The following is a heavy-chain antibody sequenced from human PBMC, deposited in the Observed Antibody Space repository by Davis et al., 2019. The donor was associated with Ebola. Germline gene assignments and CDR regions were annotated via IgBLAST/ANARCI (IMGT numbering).Heavy chain of an antibody. V-gene: IGHV1-2*04. D-gene: IGHD3-3*01. J-gene: IGHJ6*02. CDR2: INPNSGGT. CDR3: AADDPVLRFLEGGHYYGMDV. CDR1: GYTFTGYY. Sequence: AASVKVSCKASGYTFTGYYMHWVRQAPGQGLEWMGWINPNSGGTNYAQKFQGWVTITRDMSTSTAYMELSSLRSEDMAVYYCAADDPVLRFLEGGHYYGMDVWGQGTTVTVSS.